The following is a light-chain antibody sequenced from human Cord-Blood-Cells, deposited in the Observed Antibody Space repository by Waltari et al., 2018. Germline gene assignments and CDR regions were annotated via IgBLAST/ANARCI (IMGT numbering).Light chain of an antibody. CDR3: QQYGSSPLT. CDR2: GAS. CDR1: QRVSSSY. J-gene: IGKJ4*01. V-gene: IGKV3-20*01. Sequence: EIVLTQSPGTLSLTQGERATLSCRASQRVSSSYLAWYQQKPGQAPRLLIYGASSMATGIPDRFSGSGSGTDFTLTISRLEPEDFAVYYCQQYGSSPLTFGGGTKVEIK.